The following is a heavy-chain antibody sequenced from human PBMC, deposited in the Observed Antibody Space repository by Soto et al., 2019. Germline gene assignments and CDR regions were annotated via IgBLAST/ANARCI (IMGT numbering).Heavy chain of an antibody. CDR3: ARMGDRFGEFHFDY. CDR1: GGTFSSYT. J-gene: IGHJ4*02. Sequence: QVQLVQSGAEVKKPGSSVKVSCKASGGTFSSYTISWVRQAPGQGLEWMGRIIPILGIANYAQKFQGRVTITADKSTSTAYMELSSLRSEDTAVYYCARMGDRFGEFHFDYWGQGTLVTVSS. CDR2: IIPILGIA. V-gene: IGHV1-69*02. D-gene: IGHD3-10*01.